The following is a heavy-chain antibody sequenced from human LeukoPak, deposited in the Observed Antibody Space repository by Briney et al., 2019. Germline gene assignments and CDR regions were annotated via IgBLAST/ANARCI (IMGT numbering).Heavy chain of an antibody. CDR3: ARDRRYFDWLLIDY. Sequence: PGGSLRLSCAASGFTFSSYWMSWVRQAPGKGLEWVANIKQDGSEKYYVDSVKGRLTISRDNAKNSLYLQMNSLRAEDTAVYYCARDRRYFDWLLIDYWGQGTLVTVSS. J-gene: IGHJ4*02. D-gene: IGHD3-9*01. CDR1: GFTFSSYW. V-gene: IGHV3-7*01. CDR2: IKQDGSEK.